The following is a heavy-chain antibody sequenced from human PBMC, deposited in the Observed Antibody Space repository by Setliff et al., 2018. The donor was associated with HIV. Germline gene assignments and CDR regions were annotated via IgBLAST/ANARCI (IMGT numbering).Heavy chain of an antibody. CDR3: TRGEAVAVPFDY. V-gene: IGHV4-59*01. CDR2: IYYSGST. CDR1: GGSISSYY. J-gene: IGHJ4*02. D-gene: IGHD6-19*01. Sequence: KPSETLSLTCTVSGGSISSYYWSWIRQPPGKGLDWVGSIYYSGSTNYNPSLKSRVTISVDTSKNQFSLKLSSVTAADTAVYYCTRGEAVAVPFDYWGQGTLVTVSS.